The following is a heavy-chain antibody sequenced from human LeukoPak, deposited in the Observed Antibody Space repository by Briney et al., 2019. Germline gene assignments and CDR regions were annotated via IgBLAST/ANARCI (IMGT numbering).Heavy chain of an antibody. CDR3: AKAPYCSGGSCYSFDY. D-gene: IGHD2-15*01. CDR1: GFTFSSYG. CDR2: ISYDGSNK. V-gene: IGHV3-30*18. Sequence: GGSLRPSCAASGFTFSSYGMHWVRQAPGKGLEWVAVISYDGSNKYYADSVKGRFTISRDNSKNTLYLQMNSLRAEDTAVYYCAKAPYCSGGSCYSFDYWGQGTLVTVSS. J-gene: IGHJ4*02.